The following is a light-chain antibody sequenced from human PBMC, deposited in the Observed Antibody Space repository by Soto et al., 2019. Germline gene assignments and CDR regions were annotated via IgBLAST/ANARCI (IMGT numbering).Light chain of an antibody. J-gene: IGLJ2*01. CDR1: SSDVGGYNH. CDR2: AIS. Sequence: QSALTQPASVSGSPGQSITISCTGTSSDVGGYNHVSWYQHSPGKAPKLILFAISDRPSGVSHRFSGSKSGNTASLTISGLQADDEADYYCCSYTSLSTVVFGGGTKLTVL. V-gene: IGLV2-14*01. CDR3: CSYTSLSTVV.